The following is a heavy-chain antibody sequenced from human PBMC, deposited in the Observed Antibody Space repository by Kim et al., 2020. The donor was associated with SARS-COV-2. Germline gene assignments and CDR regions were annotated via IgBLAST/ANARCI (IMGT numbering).Heavy chain of an antibody. CDR3: TRAWGSGSYPMDV. Sequence: YAASVKGRFPISRDDSKSIAYLQMNSLKTEDTAVYYCTRAWGSGSYPMDVWGQGTTVTVSS. J-gene: IGHJ6*02. V-gene: IGHV3-49*02. D-gene: IGHD3-10*01.